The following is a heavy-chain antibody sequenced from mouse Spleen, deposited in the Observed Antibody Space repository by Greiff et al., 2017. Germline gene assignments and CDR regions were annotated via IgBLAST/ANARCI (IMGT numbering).Heavy chain of an antibody. CDR1: GYTFTSYW. Sequence: QVQLQQPGAELVKPGASVKLSCKASGYTFTSYWMQWVKQRPGQGLEWIGEIDPSDSYTNYNQKFKGKATLTVDTSSSTAYMQLSSLTSEDSAVYYCARYTTVAFDYWGQGTTLTVSS. D-gene: IGHD1-1*01. CDR2: IDPSDSYT. CDR3: ARYTTVAFDY. V-gene: IGHV1-50*01. J-gene: IGHJ2*01.